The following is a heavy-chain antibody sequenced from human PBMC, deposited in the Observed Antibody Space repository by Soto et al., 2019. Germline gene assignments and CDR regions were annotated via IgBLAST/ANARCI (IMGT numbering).Heavy chain of an antibody. Sequence: GGSLRLSCAASGFTFSSYGMHWVRQAPGKGLEWVAVIWYDGSNKYYADSVKGRFTISRDNSKNTLYLQMNSLRAEDTAVYYCASNYDTSGYYGKDPFFFDYWGQGTLVTVSS. CDR3: ASNYDTSGYYGKDPFFFDY. CDR2: IWYDGSNK. CDR1: GFTFSSYG. D-gene: IGHD3-22*01. V-gene: IGHV3-33*01. J-gene: IGHJ4*02.